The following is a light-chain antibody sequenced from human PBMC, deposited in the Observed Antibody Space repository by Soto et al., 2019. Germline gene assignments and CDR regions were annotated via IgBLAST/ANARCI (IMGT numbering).Light chain of an antibody. CDR3: PQYDDYTLT. Sequence: DIQMTQSPSTLSASVGDRVTITGRASQSIRSWLAWYPQTPGKVPKFLIYDASSLESGVQSRFSCSGAGTECTLTISSLQPDDVWTDYCPQYDDYTLTFGGGTKVDIK. J-gene: IGKJ4*01. V-gene: IGKV1-5*01. CDR1: QSIRSW. CDR2: DAS.